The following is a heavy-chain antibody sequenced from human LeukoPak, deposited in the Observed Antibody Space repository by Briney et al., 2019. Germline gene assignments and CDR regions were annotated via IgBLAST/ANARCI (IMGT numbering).Heavy chain of an antibody. Sequence: SETLSLTCTVSGVSITTYYWSWIRQPPGKGLEWIGYIYHSGSTNYNPSLKSRVTISLDTSRNQFSLKLNSVTAADTAVYYCAKSNGYGLVDIWGQGTRVTVSS. CDR2: IYHSGST. CDR1: GVSITTYY. CDR3: AKSNGYGLVDI. J-gene: IGHJ3*02. D-gene: IGHD3-10*01. V-gene: IGHV4-59*12.